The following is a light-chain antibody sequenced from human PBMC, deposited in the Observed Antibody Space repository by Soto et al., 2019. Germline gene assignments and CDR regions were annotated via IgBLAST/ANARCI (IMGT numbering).Light chain of an antibody. J-gene: IGLJ3*02. CDR2: EFS. CDR3: SSYTSSSTHWV. V-gene: IGLV2-14*01. CDR1: SSDVGGSNY. Sequence: QSVLTQPASVSGSPGQSITISCTGTSSDVGGSNYVSWYQQHPGKSPKLMIYEFSNRPSGVSNRFSGSKSGNTASLTISGLQAEDEADYYCSSYTSSSTHWVFGGGTKLTVL.